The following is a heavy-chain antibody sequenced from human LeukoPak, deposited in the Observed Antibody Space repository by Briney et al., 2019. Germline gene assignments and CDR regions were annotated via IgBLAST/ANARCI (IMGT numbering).Heavy chain of an antibody. V-gene: IGHV3-23*01. CDR3: AKASGQLVPNSFFDY. CDR2: IRGSGGST. D-gene: IGHD6-6*01. Sequence: GVSLTLSCAASGFTFSSYPMSWLRHAQGKGRVWGSGIRGSGGSTYYADSVKGRFTISRDNSKNTLYLQMNSLRAEDTAVYYCAKASGQLVPNSFFDYWGQGTLVTVSS. J-gene: IGHJ4*02. CDR1: GFTFSSYP.